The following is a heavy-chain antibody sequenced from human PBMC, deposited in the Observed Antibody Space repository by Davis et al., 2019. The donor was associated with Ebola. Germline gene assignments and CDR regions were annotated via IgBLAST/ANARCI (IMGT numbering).Heavy chain of an antibody. V-gene: IGHV3-30*03. D-gene: IGHD6-6*01. J-gene: IGHJ6*02. Sequence: GGSLRLSCAASGFTFSSYGMHWVRQAPGKGLEWVAVISYDGSNKYYADSVKGRFTIYRDNSKNTLYLQMNSLRAEDTAVYYCAREDSSSSFNYYYGMDVWGQGTTVTVSS. CDR2: ISYDGSNK. CDR3: AREDSSSSFNYYYGMDV. CDR1: GFTFSSYG.